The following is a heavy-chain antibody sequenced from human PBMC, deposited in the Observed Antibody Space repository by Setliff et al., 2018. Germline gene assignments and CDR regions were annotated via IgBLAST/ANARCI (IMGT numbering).Heavy chain of an antibody. Sequence: SETLSLTCTVSGGSISSYYWSWIRQPPGKGLEWIGYIYASGSTNYNPSLKSRVTLSVDTSKNQFSLKLDSVTAADTALYYCARVLVLGYNWFDPWGQGTLVTVSS. CDR1: GGSISSYY. V-gene: IGHV4-4*08. J-gene: IGHJ5*02. CDR2: IYASGST. CDR3: ARVLVLGYNWFDP. D-gene: IGHD3-10*01.